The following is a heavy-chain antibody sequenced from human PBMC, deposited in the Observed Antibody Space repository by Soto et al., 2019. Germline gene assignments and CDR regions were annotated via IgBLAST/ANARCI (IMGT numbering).Heavy chain of an antibody. CDR2: ISGNGDST. D-gene: IGHD1-26*01. Sequence: GGSLRLSCAASGFTFSNSAMSWVRQGPGKGLEWVSVISGNGDSTNYADSVKGRFTISRDNSKNTLYLQMNSLRAEDTAVYYCARNYGSYYVFWGQGALVTVSS. J-gene: IGHJ4*02. CDR1: GFTFSNSA. CDR3: ARNYGSYYVF. V-gene: IGHV3-23*01.